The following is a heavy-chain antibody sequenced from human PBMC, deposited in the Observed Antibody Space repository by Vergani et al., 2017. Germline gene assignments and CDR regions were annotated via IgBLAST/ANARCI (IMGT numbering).Heavy chain of an antibody. Sequence: QVQLQESGPGLVKPSETLSLTCTVSGGSISSYYWSWIRQPPGKGLEWIGYIYYSGSTNYNPSLKSRVTISVDTSKNQFSLKLSSVTAADTAVYYCARGLVDYDFWSGTYYYYGMDVWGQVTTVTVSS. D-gene: IGHD3-3*01. CDR3: ARGLVDYDFWSGTYYYYGMDV. J-gene: IGHJ6*02. CDR1: GGSISSYY. CDR2: IYYSGST. V-gene: IGHV4-59*12.